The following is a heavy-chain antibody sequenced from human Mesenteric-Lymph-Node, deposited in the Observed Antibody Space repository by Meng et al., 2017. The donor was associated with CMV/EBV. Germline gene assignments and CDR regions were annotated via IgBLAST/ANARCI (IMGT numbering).Heavy chain of an antibody. D-gene: IGHD2-15*01. CDR2: ISYDGSNE. J-gene: IGHJ6*02. CDR1: GFTFSSYA. V-gene: IGHV3-30*04. Sequence: GESLKISCAASGFTFSSYAMHWVRQAPGKGLEWVALISYDGSNEYYADSVKGRFTISRDDSKNTLYLQMNSLRGEDTAVYYCARDKGIRLVVENGMDVWGQGTTVTVSS. CDR3: ARDKGIRLVVENGMDV.